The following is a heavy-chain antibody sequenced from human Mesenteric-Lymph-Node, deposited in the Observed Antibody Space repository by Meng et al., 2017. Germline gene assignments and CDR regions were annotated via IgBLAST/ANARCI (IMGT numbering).Heavy chain of an antibody. CDR1: GYTFTSYY. J-gene: IGHJ5*02. D-gene: IGHD2-15*01. CDR3: ARDAPRSRSGGRGLGFDP. CDR2: SNPSGGST. Sequence: QVELVQAGAEVKKPGASVKVYCKASGYTFTSYYMHWVRQAPGQGLEWMGISNPSGGSTSYAQKFQGRVTMTRDTSTSTVYMELSSLRSEDTAVYYCARDAPRSRSGGRGLGFDPWGQGTLVTVSS. V-gene: IGHV1-46*01.